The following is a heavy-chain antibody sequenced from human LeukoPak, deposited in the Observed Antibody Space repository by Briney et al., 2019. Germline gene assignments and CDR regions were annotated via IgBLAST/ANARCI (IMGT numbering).Heavy chain of an antibody. CDR2: ISGSGGST. D-gene: IGHD3-3*01. V-gene: IGHV3-23*01. J-gene: IGHJ4*02. Sequence: GGSLRLSCAASGFTFSSYAMSWVRQAPGKGLEWVSAISGSGGSTYYADSVEGRFTISRDNSKNTLYLQMNSLRAEDTAVYYCASDGRKYYDFWSGYYKYWGQGTLVTVSS. CDR1: GFTFSSYA. CDR3: ASDGRKYYDFWSGYYKY.